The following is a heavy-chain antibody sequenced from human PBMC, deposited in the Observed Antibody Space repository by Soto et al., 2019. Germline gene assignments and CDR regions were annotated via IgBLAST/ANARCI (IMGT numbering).Heavy chain of an antibody. D-gene: IGHD6-19*01. Sequence: GGSLRLSCAASGFTFSSYAMSWVRQAPGKGLEWVSAISGSGGSTYYADSVKGRFTISRDNSKNTLYLQMNSLRAEDTAVYYFAKGLLGVSSGRGWDYWGQGTLVTVSS. CDR3: AKGLLGVSSGRGWDY. CDR1: GFTFSSYA. V-gene: IGHV3-23*01. CDR2: ISGSGGST. J-gene: IGHJ4*02.